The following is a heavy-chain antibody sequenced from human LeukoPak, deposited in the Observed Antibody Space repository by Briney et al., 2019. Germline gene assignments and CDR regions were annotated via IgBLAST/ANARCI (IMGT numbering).Heavy chain of an antibody. D-gene: IGHD5-12*01. CDR3: ARVSGYDWESFYDY. J-gene: IGHJ4*02. CDR2: IYYSGST. CDR1: GGSISSYY. V-gene: IGHV4-59*01. Sequence: SETLSLTCTVSGGSISSYYWSWIRQPPGKGLEWIGYIYYSGSTNYNPSLKSRVTISVGTSKNQLSLKLSSVTAADTAMYYCARVSGYDWESFYDYWGQGSLVTVSS.